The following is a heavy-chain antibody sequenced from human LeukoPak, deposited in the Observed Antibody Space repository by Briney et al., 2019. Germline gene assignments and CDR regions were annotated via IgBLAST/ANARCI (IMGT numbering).Heavy chain of an antibody. Sequence: SETLSLTCTVSGGSISSYYWSWIRQPAGKGLEWIGRIYTSGSTNYNPSLKSRVTMSVDTSKNQFSLKLSSVTAADAGVYYCGREHSRGGVNYWGQGTLVTVSS. CDR2: IYTSGST. CDR3: GREHSRGGVNY. CDR1: GGSISSYY. V-gene: IGHV4-4*07. J-gene: IGHJ4*02. D-gene: IGHD2-15*01.